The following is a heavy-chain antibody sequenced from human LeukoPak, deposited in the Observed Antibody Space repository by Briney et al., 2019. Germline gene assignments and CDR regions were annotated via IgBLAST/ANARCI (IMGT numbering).Heavy chain of an antibody. CDR2: ISSSGDLV. V-gene: IGHV3-48*03. CDR3: ARVGRDSQHLDY. CDR1: GFTFSSYE. Sequence: GGSLRLSCAASGFTFSSYEMNWVRQAPRKGLEWVSYISSSGDLVYYADSVRGRLTFSRDNAKNSLYLQMNSLRAEDTAVYYCARVGRDSQHLDYWGQGTLVTVSS. J-gene: IGHJ4*02. D-gene: IGHD2-15*01.